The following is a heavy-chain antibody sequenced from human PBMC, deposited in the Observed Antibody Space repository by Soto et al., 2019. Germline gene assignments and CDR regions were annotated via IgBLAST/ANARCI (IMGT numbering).Heavy chain of an antibody. CDR1: GYTFTTYG. CDR2: ISASNGNT. D-gene: IGHD3-22*01. Sequence: GASVKVSCKASGYTFTTYGFSLVRQAPGQGLECVGWISASNGNTHYSQKFQGRVTMTTDTSTSTAYMELRSLTSGDTAVYYCASEPIYYNDGSGYYPLGYWGQGTLVTVSS. V-gene: IGHV1-18*04. CDR3: ASEPIYYNDGSGYYPLGY. J-gene: IGHJ4*02.